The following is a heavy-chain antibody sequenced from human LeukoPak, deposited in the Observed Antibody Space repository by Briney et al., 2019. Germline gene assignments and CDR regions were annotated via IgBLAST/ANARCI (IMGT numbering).Heavy chain of an antibody. D-gene: IGHD2-15*01. CDR3: AKGLRYCSGGTCYKDNF. V-gene: IGHV3-23*01. Sequence: GGSLRLSCAASGFTFSNYAMSWVRQAPGKGLEWVSGISAGGTSTYYADSVKGRFAISRDNSKNSLYLQMNSLRAEDTAVYYCAKGLRYCSGGTCYKDNFWGQGTLVTVSS. CDR2: ISAGGTST. CDR1: GFTFSNYA. J-gene: IGHJ4*02.